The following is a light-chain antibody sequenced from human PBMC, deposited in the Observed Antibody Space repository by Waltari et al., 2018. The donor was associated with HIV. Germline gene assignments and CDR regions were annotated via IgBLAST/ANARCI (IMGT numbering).Light chain of an antibody. J-gene: IGKJ2*01. CDR3: QCRSNWPPYT. Sequence: EIVLTQSPATLSLSPGARATLSCRASQSVSSYLAWYQQKPGQAPRLLIYDASNRATGIPARFSGSGSGTDFTLTISSLEPEDFAVYYCQCRSNWPPYTFGQGTKLEMK. CDR2: DAS. CDR1: QSVSSY. V-gene: IGKV3-11*01.